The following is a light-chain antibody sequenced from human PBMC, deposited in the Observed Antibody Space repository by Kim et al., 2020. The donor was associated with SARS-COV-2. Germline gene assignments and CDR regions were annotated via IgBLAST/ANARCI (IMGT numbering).Light chain of an antibody. CDR1: GSDVVGYNY. CDR2: DVI. Sequence: SLTSSGTGTGSDVVGYNYVSWYHHHPGNAPKLMIYDVINRPSGVSNRFSGSKSGNTASLTISGLQAEDEADYYCSSYTSSSTPYVFGTGTKVTVL. J-gene: IGLJ1*01. V-gene: IGLV2-14*03. CDR3: SSYTSSSTPYV.